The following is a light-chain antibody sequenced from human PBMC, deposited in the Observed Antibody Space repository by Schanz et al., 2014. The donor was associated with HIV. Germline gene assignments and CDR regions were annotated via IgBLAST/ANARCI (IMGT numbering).Light chain of an antibody. CDR2: GNS. V-gene: IGLV1-40*01. Sequence: QSVLTQPPSVSGAPGQTVTISCTGSSSNIGAGFDLHRYQHHPGTAPKLLIYGNSNRPSGVPDRFSGSGSGTSASLAISGLQSEDEADYYCAGWDDSLNVWVFGGGTKLTVL. CDR1: SSNIGAGFD. CDR3: AGWDDSLNVWV. J-gene: IGLJ3*02.